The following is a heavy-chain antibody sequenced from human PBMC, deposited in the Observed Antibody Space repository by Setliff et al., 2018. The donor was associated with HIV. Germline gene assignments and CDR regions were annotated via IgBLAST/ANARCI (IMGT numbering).Heavy chain of an antibody. Sequence: SVQVSCKASGYTFTSYYMHWVRQAPGQGLEWMGIINPSGGRTSYAQKFQGRVTMTRDTSTSTVYMELSSLRSEDTAVYYCARESPDSSGYYRAFDIWGQGTMVTVSS. CDR2: INPSGGRT. J-gene: IGHJ3*02. D-gene: IGHD3-22*01. V-gene: IGHV1-46*01. CDR1: GYTFTSYY. CDR3: ARESPDSSGYYRAFDI.